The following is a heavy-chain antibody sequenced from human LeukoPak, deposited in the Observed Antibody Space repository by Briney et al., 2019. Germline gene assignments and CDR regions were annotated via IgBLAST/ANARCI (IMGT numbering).Heavy chain of an antibody. V-gene: IGHV3-43*02. CDR1: GFTFDDYA. J-gene: IGHJ3*02. Sequence: GGSLRLSCAASGFTFDDYAMHWVRQAPGKGLEWVSLISGDGGSTYYADSVKGRFTISRDNSKNSLYLQMNSLRTEDTALYYCAKESGVVITPDAFDIWGQGTMVTVSS. CDR3: AKESGVVITPDAFDI. D-gene: IGHD3-3*01. CDR2: ISGDGGST.